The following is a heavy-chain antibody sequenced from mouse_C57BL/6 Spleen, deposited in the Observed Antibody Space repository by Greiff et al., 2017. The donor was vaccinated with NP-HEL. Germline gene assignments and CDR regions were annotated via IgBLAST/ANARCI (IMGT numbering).Heavy chain of an antibody. CDR2: ISSGSSTI. D-gene: IGHD2-1*01. Sequence: EVHLVESGGGLVKPGGSLKLSCAASGFTFSDYGMHWVRQAPEKGLEWVAYISSGSSTIYYADTVKGRFTISRDNAKNTRFLQMTSLRSEDTAMYYCARHRNYYFDYWGQGTTLTVSS. CDR3: ARHRNYYFDY. CDR1: GFTFSDYG. J-gene: IGHJ2*01. V-gene: IGHV5-17*01.